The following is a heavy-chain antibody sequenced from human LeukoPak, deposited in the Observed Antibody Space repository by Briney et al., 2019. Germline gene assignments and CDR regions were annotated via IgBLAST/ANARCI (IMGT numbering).Heavy chain of an antibody. D-gene: IGHD2-2*01. J-gene: IGHJ3*02. Sequence: SETQSLTCAVYGGSFSGYYWSWIRQPPGKGLEWIGEINHSGSTNYNPSLKSRVTISVDTSKNQFSLKLSSVTAADTAVYYCARSSTTDAFDIWGQGTMVTVSS. CDR2: INHSGST. CDR1: GGSFSGYY. CDR3: ARSSTTDAFDI. V-gene: IGHV4-34*01.